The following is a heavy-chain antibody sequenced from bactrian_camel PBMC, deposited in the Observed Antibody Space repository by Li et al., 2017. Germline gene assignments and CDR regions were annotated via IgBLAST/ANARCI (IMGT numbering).Heavy chain of an antibody. Sequence: VQLVESGGGSVQAGGSWRLSCTAPDLTSHACTVECYRQVDGQQREWISSIAFDDTTTYAGSVKGRFTISKDSAKNALYLQMNNLKAEDTAIYYCAVAGGWTSCPNNLVYFNEWGQGTQVTVS. CDR2: IAFDDTT. D-gene: IGHD6*01. V-gene: IGHV3S53*01. CDR3: AVAGGWTSCPNNLVYFNE. J-gene: IGHJ4*01. CDR1: DLTSHACT.